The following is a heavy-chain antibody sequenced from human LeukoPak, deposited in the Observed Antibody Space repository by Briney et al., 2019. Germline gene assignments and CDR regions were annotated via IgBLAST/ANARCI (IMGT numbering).Heavy chain of an antibody. CDR2: IYYSGST. CDR1: GGSISSSSYY. Sequence: SETLSLTCTVSGGSISSSSYYWGWIRQPPGKGLEWIGSIYYSGSTYYNPSLKSRVTMSVDTSKNQFSLKLSSVTAADTAVYYCARGWYCSGGSCYSSMDVWGKGTTVTVSS. J-gene: IGHJ6*03. V-gene: IGHV4-39*07. D-gene: IGHD2-15*01. CDR3: ARGWYCSGGSCYSSMDV.